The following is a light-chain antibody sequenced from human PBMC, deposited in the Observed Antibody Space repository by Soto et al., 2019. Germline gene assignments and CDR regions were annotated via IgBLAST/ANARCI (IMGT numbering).Light chain of an antibody. Sequence: SYELTQPPSVSVSPGQTATMTCSGDKLGGKYVCWYQQKPGQSPVLVIYDDTKRPSGIPGRFSGSNAGNTATLTISGTQAMDAADYYCQAWDNSVLFGGGTKVTVL. CDR1: KLGGKY. CDR2: DDT. V-gene: IGLV3-1*01. J-gene: IGLJ2*01. CDR3: QAWDNSVL.